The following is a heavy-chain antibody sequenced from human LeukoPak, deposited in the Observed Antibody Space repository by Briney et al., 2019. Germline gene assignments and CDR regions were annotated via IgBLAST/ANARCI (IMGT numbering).Heavy chain of an antibody. CDR1: GYTFTSYG. CDR2: ISAYNGNT. Sequence: ASVKVSCKASGYTFTSYGISWVRQAPGQGLEWMGCISAYNGNTNYAQKLQGRVTMTTDTSTSTAYMELRSLRSDDTAVYYCARDQAGAIVVVVAATAYDYWGQGTLVTVSS. D-gene: IGHD2-15*01. J-gene: IGHJ4*02. V-gene: IGHV1-18*01. CDR3: ARDQAGAIVVVVAATAYDY.